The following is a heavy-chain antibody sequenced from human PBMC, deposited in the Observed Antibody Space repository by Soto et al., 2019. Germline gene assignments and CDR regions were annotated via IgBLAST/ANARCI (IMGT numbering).Heavy chain of an antibody. CDR1: GYTFTSYG. J-gene: IGHJ4*02. Sequence: ASVKVSCKASGYTFTSYGISWVRQAPEQGLDWMGWISAYNGNTNYAQKLQGRVTMTTDTSTSTAYMELRSLRSDDTAVYYCARDFFSGYYDSSGRPTNDYWGQGTLVTVSS. D-gene: IGHD3-22*01. V-gene: IGHV1-18*01. CDR3: ARDFFSGYYDSSGRPTNDY. CDR2: ISAYNGNT.